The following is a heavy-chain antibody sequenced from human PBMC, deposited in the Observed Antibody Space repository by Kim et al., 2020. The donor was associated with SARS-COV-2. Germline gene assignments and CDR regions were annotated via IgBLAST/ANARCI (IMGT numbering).Heavy chain of an antibody. CDR2: VTPSTGNT. V-gene: IGHV1-8*01. Sequence: ASVKVSCMASGYFFNTYDINWVRQAPGQGLEWLGWVTPSTGNTGYAQKFQGRVTVTRDTSIRTAYMELSNLRSEDTAVYYCARTTNGWPNWFDFWRQGTLVTVS. J-gene: IGHJ5*01. CDR3: ARTTNGWPNWFDF. CDR1: GYFFNTYD. D-gene: IGHD6-19*01.